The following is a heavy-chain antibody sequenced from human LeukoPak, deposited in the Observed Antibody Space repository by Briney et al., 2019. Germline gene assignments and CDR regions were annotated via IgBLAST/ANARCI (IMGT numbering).Heavy chain of an antibody. J-gene: IGHJ6*04. CDR2: INPSGGST. D-gene: IGHD6-13*01. V-gene: IGHV1-46*01. CDR1: GYTFTSYY. Sequence: GASVKVSCKASGYTFTSYYMHWVRQAPGQGLERMGIINPSGGSTSYAQKFQGRVTMTRDTSTSTVYMELSSLRSEDTAVYYCAKGYSSSWPFSLLGMDVWGKGTTVTVSS. CDR3: AKGYSSSWPFSLLGMDV.